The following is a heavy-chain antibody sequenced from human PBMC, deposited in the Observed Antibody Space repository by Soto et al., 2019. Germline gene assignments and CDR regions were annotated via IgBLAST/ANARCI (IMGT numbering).Heavy chain of an antibody. V-gene: IGHV3-21*01. CDR1: GFTFSSYN. Sequence: EVQLVESGGGLVKPGGSLRLSCAASGFTFSSYNMNWVRQAPGKGLEWVSSISSSSSYMYYADSLKGRFTISRGNAKNSLYLHMNSLSAEDTAVYYGARTMAGRSAAFDIWGQGTMVTVSS. D-gene: IGHD3-10*01. J-gene: IGHJ3*02. CDR3: ARTMAGRSAAFDI. CDR2: ISSSSSYM.